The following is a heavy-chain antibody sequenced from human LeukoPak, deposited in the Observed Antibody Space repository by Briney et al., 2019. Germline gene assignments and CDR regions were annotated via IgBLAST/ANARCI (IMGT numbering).Heavy chain of an antibody. CDR2: IYYSGST. J-gene: IGHJ4*02. Sequence: SETLSLTCTVSGGSISSYHWSWIRQPPGKGLEWIGYIYYSGSTNYNPSLKSRVTISVDTSKNQFSLKLSSVTAADTAVYYCARVTSRPGAYGDHFDYWGQGTLVTVSS. V-gene: IGHV4-59*01. D-gene: IGHD4-17*01. CDR1: GGSISSYH. CDR3: ARVTSRPGAYGDHFDY.